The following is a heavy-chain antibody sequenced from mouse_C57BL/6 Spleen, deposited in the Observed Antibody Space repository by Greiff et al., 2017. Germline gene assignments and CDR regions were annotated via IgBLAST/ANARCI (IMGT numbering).Heavy chain of an antibody. J-gene: IGHJ2*01. V-gene: IGHV1-85*01. CDR3: ASLYDGDV. CDR2: IYPGDGDT. D-gene: IGHD2-3*01. CDR1: GYTFTSYD. Sequence: QVQLQQSGPELVKPGASVKFSCKASGYTFTSYDMNWVKQRPGKGLEWIGRIYPGDGDTKYNGKFKGKATLTVDTSSSTAYMGLHSLTSEDSAVCFGASLYDGDVWGQGTTLTVSS.